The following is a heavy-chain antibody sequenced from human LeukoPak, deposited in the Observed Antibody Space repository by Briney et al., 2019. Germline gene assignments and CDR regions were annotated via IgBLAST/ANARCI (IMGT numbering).Heavy chain of an antibody. V-gene: IGHV4-59*01. CDR2: IYYSGST. Sequence: SETLSLTCIVSGGSISSYYWSWIRQPPGKGLEWIGYIYYSGSTNYNPSLKSRVTTSVDTSKNQFSLKLSSVTAAHTAVYYCARDDYSGSYLVWGQGTLVTVSS. D-gene: IGHD1-26*01. J-gene: IGHJ4*02. CDR3: ARDDYSGSYLV. CDR1: GGSISSYY.